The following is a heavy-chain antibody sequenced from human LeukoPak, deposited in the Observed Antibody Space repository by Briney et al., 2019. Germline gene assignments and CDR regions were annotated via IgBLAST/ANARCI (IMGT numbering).Heavy chain of an antibody. Sequence: NRGESLKISCKSSGYSFTSYWIGWVRQMPGKGLEWMGIIYPGDSDTRYSPSFQGQVTISADKSISTAYLQWSSLKASDTAMYYCARLAAAGKVNYYYYYMDVWGKGTRSPSP. J-gene: IGHJ6*03. V-gene: IGHV5-51*01. CDR3: ARLAAAGKVNYYYYYMDV. D-gene: IGHD6-13*01. CDR2: IYPGDSDT. CDR1: GYSFTSYW.